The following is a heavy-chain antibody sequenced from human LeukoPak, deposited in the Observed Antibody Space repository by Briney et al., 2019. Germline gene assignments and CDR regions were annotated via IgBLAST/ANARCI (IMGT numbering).Heavy chain of an antibody. Sequence: SETLSLTCTVSGASMSSNYWGWIRQPPGKGLEWIGHMYYIGSTDYNPSLKSRVIISLDTSNNQFSLRLTSVTAADTAVYYCARGSTIFGDWGQGILVTVSS. D-gene: IGHD3-3*01. V-gene: IGHV4-59*01. CDR2: MYYIGST. CDR3: ARGSTIFGD. J-gene: IGHJ4*02. CDR1: GASMSSNY.